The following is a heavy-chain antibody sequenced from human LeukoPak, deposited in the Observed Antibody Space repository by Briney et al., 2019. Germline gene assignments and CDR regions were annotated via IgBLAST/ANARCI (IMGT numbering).Heavy chain of an antibody. V-gene: IGHV1-18*01. J-gene: IGHJ6*02. CDR1: GYTFTSYG. Sequence: ASVKVSCKASGYTFTSYGINWVRQAPGQGLEWMGWISAYNGNTNYAQKLQGRVTMTTDTSTSTAYMELRSLRSDDTAVYYCARDGVWFGELFGGYYYYGMDVWGQGTTVTVSS. CDR3: ARDGVWFGELFGGYYYYGMDV. D-gene: IGHD3-10*01. CDR2: ISAYNGNT.